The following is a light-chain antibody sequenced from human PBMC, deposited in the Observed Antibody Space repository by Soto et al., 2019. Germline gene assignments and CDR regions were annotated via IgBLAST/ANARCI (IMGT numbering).Light chain of an antibody. V-gene: IGLV7-46*01. CDR3: LLSYSGARV. CDR2: ETS. CDR1: TGAVTSGHY. J-gene: IGLJ3*02. Sequence: QTMVTQEPSLTVSPGGTVTLTCGSSTGAVTSGHYPYWFQQKPGQAPRTLIYETSNKHSWTPARFSGSLLGGKAALTLSGAQPEDEAEYYCLLSYSGARVFGGGTKLTVL.